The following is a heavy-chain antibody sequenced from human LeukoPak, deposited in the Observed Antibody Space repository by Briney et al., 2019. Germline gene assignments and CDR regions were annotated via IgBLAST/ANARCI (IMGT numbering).Heavy chain of an antibody. CDR1: GFTFSAYS. V-gene: IGHV3-48*01. D-gene: IGHD6-19*01. CDR2: ISSTGSVI. CDR3: AKGEQWLVYNAFDI. Sequence: PGGSLRLSCAASGFTFSAYSINWVRQAPGKGLEWVSYISSTGSVIYYADSAKGRFTISRDNTKNSLYLQMISLRAEDTAVYYCAKGEQWLVYNAFDIWGQGTMVTVSS. J-gene: IGHJ3*02.